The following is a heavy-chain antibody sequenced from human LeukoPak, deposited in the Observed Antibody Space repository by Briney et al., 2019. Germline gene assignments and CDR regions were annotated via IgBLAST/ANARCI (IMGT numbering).Heavy chain of an antibody. CDR1: GGTFISYT. V-gene: IGHV1-69*04. D-gene: IGHD3-22*01. Sequence: SVKVSCKASGGTFISYTISWVRQAPGQGLEWMGRIIPILGIENYAQKFQGRVTITADKSTSTAYMELSSLRSEDTAVYYCARDVYYDSSGYPDYYYYYGMDVWGQGTTVAVSS. CDR2: IIPILGIE. J-gene: IGHJ6*02. CDR3: ARDVYYDSSGYPDYYYYYGMDV.